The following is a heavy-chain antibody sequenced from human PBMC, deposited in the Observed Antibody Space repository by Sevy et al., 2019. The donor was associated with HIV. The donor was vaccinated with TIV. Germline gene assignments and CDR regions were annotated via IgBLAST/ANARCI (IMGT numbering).Heavy chain of an antibody. V-gene: IGHV1-2*02. Sequence: ASVKVSCKATEYTFIDYYIHWVRQAPGQGLEWMGWINPKRGGANYAQSFQGRVTMTRDTSLNTIYMQLTSLRGYDTAVYYCAREEIGYGMDVWGQGTAVTVSS. J-gene: IGHJ6*02. CDR1: EYTFIDYY. CDR2: INPKRGGA. CDR3: AREEIGYGMDV.